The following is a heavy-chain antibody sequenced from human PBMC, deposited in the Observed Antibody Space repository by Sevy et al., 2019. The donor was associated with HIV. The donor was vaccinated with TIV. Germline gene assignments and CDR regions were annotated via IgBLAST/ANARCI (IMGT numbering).Heavy chain of an antibody. CDR2: IRSKADGGTA. Sequence: GGSLRLSCAASGFSFINAWMNWVRQAPGKGLEWVGRIRSKADGGTADYAAAVKGRFIISRDDSENTLYLQMNSLGTEDTAIYYCTTVLGWEGTSDYWGQGTLVTVSS. CDR3: TTVLGWEGTSDY. D-gene: IGHD1-26*01. CDR1: GFSFINAW. J-gene: IGHJ4*02. V-gene: IGHV3-15*07.